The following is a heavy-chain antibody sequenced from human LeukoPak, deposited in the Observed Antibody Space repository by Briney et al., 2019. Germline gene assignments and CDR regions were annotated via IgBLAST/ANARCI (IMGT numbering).Heavy chain of an antibody. D-gene: IGHD3-16*01. CDR2: INHNGNVN. CDR3: ARGGGLDV. CDR1: GFTFSRYW. Sequence: AGGSLRLSCAASGFTFSRYWMHWVRQAPGKGLEWVASINHNGNVNYYVDSVKGRLTISRDNAKNSLYLQMSNLRAEDTAVYFCARGGGLDVWGQGATVTVSS. V-gene: IGHV3-7*03. J-gene: IGHJ6*02.